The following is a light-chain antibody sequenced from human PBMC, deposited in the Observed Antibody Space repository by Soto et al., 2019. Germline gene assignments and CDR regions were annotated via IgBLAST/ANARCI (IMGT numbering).Light chain of an antibody. CDR1: SSDVGSHNL. J-gene: IGLJ2*01. CDR3: CSYAGSSTYV. Sequence: QSVLTQPASVSGSPGQSITISCTGTSSDVGSHNLVSWYQQHPGKAPKLMIYEGSRRPSGVSNRFSASKSGNTASLTISGLQAEDEADYYCCSYAGSSTYVFGGGTKLTVL. CDR2: EGS. V-gene: IGLV2-23*01.